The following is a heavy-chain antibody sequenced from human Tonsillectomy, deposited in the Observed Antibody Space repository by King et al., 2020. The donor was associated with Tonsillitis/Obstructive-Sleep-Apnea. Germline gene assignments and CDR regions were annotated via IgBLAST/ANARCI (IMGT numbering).Heavy chain of an antibody. CDR3: GTNAGDYYYYMDV. CDR2: IHHSGST. Sequence: VQLQQGGAGLLKPSETLFLTCGVYGGSFSGYYWSWIRQPPGKGLEWIGEIHHSGSTDYNSSLKSRVTISRDTSQNQFSLRLTSVTAADTAVYYCGTNAGDYYYYMDVWGKGTTVTVSS. J-gene: IGHJ6*03. V-gene: IGHV4-34*01. D-gene: IGHD2-2*01. CDR1: GGSFSGYY.